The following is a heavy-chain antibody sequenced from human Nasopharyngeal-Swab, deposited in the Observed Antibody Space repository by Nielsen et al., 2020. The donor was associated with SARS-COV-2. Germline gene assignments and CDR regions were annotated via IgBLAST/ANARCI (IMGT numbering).Heavy chain of an antibody. CDR3: ARTSTLTTYSSGWNDAFDI. V-gene: IGHV2-70*04. CDR2: IDWDDDK. D-gene: IGHD6-19*01. J-gene: IGHJ3*02. Sequence: WIRQPPGKALEWLARIDWDDDKFYSTSLKTRLTISKDTSKNQVVLTITNMAPVDTATYYCARTSTLTTYSSGWNDAFDIWGQGTMVTVSS.